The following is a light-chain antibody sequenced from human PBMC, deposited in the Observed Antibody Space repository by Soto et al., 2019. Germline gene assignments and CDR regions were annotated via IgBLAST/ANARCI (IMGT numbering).Light chain of an antibody. Sequence: EIVLTQSPATLSVSPGETVTLSCRASQSVSSGYLAWYQQNPGQAPRLLIYGASSRATGIPDRFSGSGSGTDFTLTISRLEPEDFAVYYCQQYGSSPMTFGQGTRLEIK. CDR1: QSVSSGY. CDR2: GAS. V-gene: IGKV3-20*01. J-gene: IGKJ5*01. CDR3: QQYGSSPMT.